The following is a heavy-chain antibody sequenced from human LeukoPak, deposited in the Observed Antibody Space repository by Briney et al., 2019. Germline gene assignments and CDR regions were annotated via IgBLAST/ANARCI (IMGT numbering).Heavy chain of an antibody. D-gene: IGHD6-13*01. CDR1: GYRFTSYW. CDR2: IYPGDSDT. Sequence: GESLKISCKGSGYRFTSYWIAWVRQMPGKGLELMWIIYPGDSDTRYSPSFQGQVTISADKSISTAYLQWSSLKASDTAMYYCARGLGYSGSWYFDYWGQGTLVTVSS. CDR3: ARGLGYSGSWYFDY. V-gene: IGHV5-51*01. J-gene: IGHJ4*02.